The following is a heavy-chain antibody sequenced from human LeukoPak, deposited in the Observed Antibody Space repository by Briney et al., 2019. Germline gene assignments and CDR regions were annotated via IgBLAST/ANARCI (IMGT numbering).Heavy chain of an antibody. CDR1: GYTFTSYY. CDR2: INPSGGST. V-gene: IGHV1-46*01. Sequence: GASVKVSCKASGYTFTSYYMHWVRQAPGQGLEWMGIINPSGGSTSYAQKFQGRVTMTRDTSTSTVYMELSSLRSDDTAVYYCAREGRVRGVIQPQSFDYWGQGTLVTVSS. CDR3: AREGRVRGVIQPQSFDY. D-gene: IGHD3-10*01. J-gene: IGHJ4*02.